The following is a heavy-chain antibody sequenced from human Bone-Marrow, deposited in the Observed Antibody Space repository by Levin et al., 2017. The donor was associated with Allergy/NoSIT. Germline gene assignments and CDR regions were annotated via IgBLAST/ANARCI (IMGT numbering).Heavy chain of an antibody. V-gene: IGHV4-4*02. CDR2: IYDSGDT. CDR3: VREGPDPDI. J-gene: IGHJ3*02. Sequence: SQTLSLPCAVSGGFILSRNWWSWVRRPPGKGLEWIGEIYDSGDTKYNPSLKNRVTMSVDKSTKQSSMKMTSVTAADTAVYYCVREGPDPDIWGQGTTVIVSS. CDR1: GGFILSRNW.